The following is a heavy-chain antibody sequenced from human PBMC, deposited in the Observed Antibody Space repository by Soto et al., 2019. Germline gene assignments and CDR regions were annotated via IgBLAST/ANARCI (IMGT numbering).Heavy chain of an antibody. CDR1: GASLSRGTDS. CDR3: ARDYRTSAGRHFDY. D-gene: IGHD3-16*02. Sequence: KTSETLSLTCTVSGASLSRGTDSWSWIRQAPGKAPEWIGFIYNSGDTYYNPSLKSRLTLSVDRSRNQFSVKLTSVTAADTAVYFCARDYRTSAGRHFDYWGQGILVTV. J-gene: IGHJ4*02. CDR2: IYNSGDT. V-gene: IGHV4-30-2*01.